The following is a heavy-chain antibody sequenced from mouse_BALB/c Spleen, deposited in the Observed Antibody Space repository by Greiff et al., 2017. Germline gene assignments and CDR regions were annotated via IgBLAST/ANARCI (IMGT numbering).Heavy chain of an antibody. CDR2: INSNGGST. V-gene: IGHV5-6-3*01. CDR1: GFTFSSYG. CDR3: ARDYSSYGAMDY. J-gene: IGHJ4*01. D-gene: IGHD1-1*01. Sequence: DVHLVESGGGLVQPGGSLKLSCAASGFTFSSYGMSWVRQTPDKRLELVATINSNGGSTYYPDSVKGRFTISRDNAKNTLYLQMSSLKSEDTAMYYCARDYSSYGAMDYWGQGTSVTVSS.